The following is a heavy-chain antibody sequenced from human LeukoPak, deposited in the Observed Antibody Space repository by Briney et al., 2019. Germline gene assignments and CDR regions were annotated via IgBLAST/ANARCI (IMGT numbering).Heavy chain of an antibody. CDR1: GFTLSNHW. J-gene: IGHJ3*02. D-gene: IGHD6-25*01. CDR3: ARHRGGHYGFDI. CDR2: MNSGGAIN. Sequence: GGSLRLPCAASGFTLSNHWRHLVRHAPGKGPVGVSRMNSGGAINNYAYSVKGRFTIARDNAKNTLFLQMNSLRAEDTAVYYCARHRGGHYGFDIWGQGTMVTVSS. V-gene: IGHV3-74*01.